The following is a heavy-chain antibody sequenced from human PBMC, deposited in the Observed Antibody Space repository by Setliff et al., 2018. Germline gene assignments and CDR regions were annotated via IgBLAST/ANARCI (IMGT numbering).Heavy chain of an antibody. D-gene: IGHD3-22*01. Sequence: PGESLKISCKGSGYSFTTYWIGWVRQMPGKGLEWMGIIYPGDSDTRYSPSFQGQVTISADKSINTAYLQWSSLKASDTAIYYCARSAWGSSGYYPYYFDYWGQGTLVTVSS. CDR2: IYPGDSDT. V-gene: IGHV5-51*01. J-gene: IGHJ4*02. CDR3: ARSAWGSSGYYPYYFDY. CDR1: GYSFTTYW.